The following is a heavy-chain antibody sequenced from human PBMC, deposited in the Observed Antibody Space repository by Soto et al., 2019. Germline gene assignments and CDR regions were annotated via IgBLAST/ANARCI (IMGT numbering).Heavy chain of an antibody. CDR3: AKDGGHGARMHICGMAV. D-gene: IGHD1-26*01. J-gene: IGHJ6*02. V-gene: IGHV1-18*01. CDR1: GYPFTQFG. CDR2: IIGHSGGT. Sequence: QPQLVQSGVELKKPGASVRVSCKASGYPFTQFGINWVRQAPGQGLEWMGWIIGHSGGTKYGPKFRDRLTMGTDTSSKTAYMALRSLKSDDTAVDYWAKDGGHGARMHICGMAVWGQGTTVTVSS.